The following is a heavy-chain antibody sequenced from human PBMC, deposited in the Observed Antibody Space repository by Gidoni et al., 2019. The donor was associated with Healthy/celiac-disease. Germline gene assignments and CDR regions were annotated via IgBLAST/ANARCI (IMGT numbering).Heavy chain of an antibody. Sequence: QVQLQQWGAGLLKPSETLSLTCAVYGGSFSGYYWSWIRQPPGKGLEWIGEINHSGSTNYNPSLKSRVTISVDTSKNQFSLKLSSVTAADTAVYYCARGRNGSARGYYYYYGMDVWGQGTTVTVSS. J-gene: IGHJ6*02. CDR1: GGSFSGYY. CDR3: ARGRNGSARGYYYYYGMDV. V-gene: IGHV4-34*01. D-gene: IGHD1-26*01. CDR2: INHSGST.